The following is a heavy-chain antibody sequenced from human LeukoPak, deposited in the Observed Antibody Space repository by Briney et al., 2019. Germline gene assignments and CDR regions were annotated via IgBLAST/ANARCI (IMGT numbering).Heavy chain of an antibody. D-gene: IGHD6-13*01. CDR2: IYYSGST. V-gene: IGHV4-30-4*08. J-gene: IGHJ6*02. CDR1: GGSISSGGYY. CDR3: ARGIAAAGTDYYYGMDV. Sequence: KPSQTLSLTCTVSGGSISSGGYYWSWIRQHPGKGLEWIGYIYYSGSTYYNPSLKSRVTISVDTSKNQFSLKLSSVTAADTAVYYCARGIAAAGTDYYYGMDVWGQGTTVTVSS.